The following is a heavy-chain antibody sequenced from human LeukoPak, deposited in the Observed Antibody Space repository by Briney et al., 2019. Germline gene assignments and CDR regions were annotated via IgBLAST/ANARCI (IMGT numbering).Heavy chain of an antibody. J-gene: IGHJ2*01. D-gene: IGHD3-3*01. CDR2: IKEGGSDK. CDR3: ARDTYRFFDL. V-gene: IGHV3-7*01. Sequence: GGSLRLSCAASGFTFSSYWMGWVRQAPGKGLEWVADIKEGGSDKYSVDSVKGRFTISRDNAKNSLYLQMNSLRAEDTAVYYCARDTYRFFDLWGRGTLVTVSS. CDR1: GFTFSSYW.